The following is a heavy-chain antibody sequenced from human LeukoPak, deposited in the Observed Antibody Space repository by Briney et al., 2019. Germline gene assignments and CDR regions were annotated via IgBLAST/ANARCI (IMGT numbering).Heavy chain of an antibody. CDR1: GGSFSGYD. CDR2: INHSGST. Sequence: SETLSLTCAVYGGSFSGYDWSWIRQPPGKGLEWIGEINHSGSTNYNPSLKRRVTISVDTSKNQFSLKLSSVTAADTAVYYCARHPRRGYSYGGRLFDPWGQGTLVTVSS. CDR3: ARHPRRGYSYGGRLFDP. V-gene: IGHV4-34*01. J-gene: IGHJ5*02. D-gene: IGHD5-18*01.